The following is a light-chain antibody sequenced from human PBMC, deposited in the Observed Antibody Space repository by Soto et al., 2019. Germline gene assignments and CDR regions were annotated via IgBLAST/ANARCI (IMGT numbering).Light chain of an antibody. J-gene: IGKJ1*01. V-gene: IGKV3-15*01. CDR3: QHYNNWPPWT. Sequence: ELVMTQSPGTLSASPGERATLSCSAGQSVSSTLAWYQQKTGEAPRLLIYGASIRATGIPARFSGSGSGTEFTLTISTLQSEDFAIYYCQHYNNWPPWTFGQGTKVDI. CDR1: QSVSST. CDR2: GAS.